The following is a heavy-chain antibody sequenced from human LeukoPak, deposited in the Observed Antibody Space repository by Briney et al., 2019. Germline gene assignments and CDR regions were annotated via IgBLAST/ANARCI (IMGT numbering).Heavy chain of an antibody. CDR2: ISAYNGNT. J-gene: IGHJ6*03. D-gene: IGHD1-26*01. Sequence: ASVKVSCKASGYTFTSYGISWVRQAPGQGLEWMGWISAYNGNTNYAQKLQGRVTMTTDTSTSTAYMELRSLRSDDTAVYYWARVGLANYYYYMDVWGKGTTVTVSS. V-gene: IGHV1-18*01. CDR3: ARVGLANYYYYMDV. CDR1: GYTFTSYG.